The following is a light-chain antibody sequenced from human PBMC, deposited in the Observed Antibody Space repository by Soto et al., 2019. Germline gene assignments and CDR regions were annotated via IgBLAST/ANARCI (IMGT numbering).Light chain of an antibody. Sequence: DIQMTQSPSSVSASVGDRVTITCRASQSISSWLAWYQQKPGTVPRLLIYAASSVQSGVPSRFSGSGDGTDFTLTITSLHHEDFGTYYCQQGDSFPITFGQGTRLEIK. J-gene: IGKJ5*01. CDR3: QQGDSFPIT. CDR2: AAS. V-gene: IGKV1-12*01. CDR1: QSISSW.